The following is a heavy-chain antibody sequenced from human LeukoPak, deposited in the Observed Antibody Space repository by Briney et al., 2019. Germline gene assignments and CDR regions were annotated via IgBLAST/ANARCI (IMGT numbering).Heavy chain of an antibody. CDR3: ARGFYDILTGYPY. J-gene: IGHJ4*02. D-gene: IGHD3-9*01. CDR1: GYTFTSYY. CDR2: IDPSGGST. Sequence: ASVKVSCKASGYTFTSYYMHWVRQAPGQGLEWMGIIDPSGGSTSYAQKFQGRVTMTRDMSTSTVYMDLSSLRSEDTAVYYCARGFYDILTGYPYWGQGTLVTVSS. V-gene: IGHV1-46*01.